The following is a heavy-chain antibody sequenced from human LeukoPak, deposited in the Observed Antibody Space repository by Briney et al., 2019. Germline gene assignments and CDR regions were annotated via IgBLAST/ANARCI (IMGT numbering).Heavy chain of an antibody. D-gene: IGHD3-22*01. CDR2: MNPNSGNA. J-gene: IGHJ5*02. V-gene: IGHV1-8*01. CDR1: GYTFTSYD. CDR3: ASSYDSSGYYGDNWFDP. Sequence: ASVKVSCKASGYTFTSYDINWVRQATGQGLEWMGWMNPNSGNAGYAQKFQGRVTMTRNTSISTAYMELSSLRSEDTAVYYCASSYDSSGYYGDNWFDPWGQGTLVTVSS.